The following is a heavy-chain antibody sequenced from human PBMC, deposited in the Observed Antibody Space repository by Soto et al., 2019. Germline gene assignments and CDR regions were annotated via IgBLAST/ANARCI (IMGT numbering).Heavy chain of an antibody. CDR3: TTDPTVTTNDY. CDR2: IKSKTDGGTT. CDR1: GFTFSNAW. V-gene: IGHV3-15*01. Sequence: PGWSLRLSCAASGFTFSNAWMSWVRQAPGKGLEWVGRIKSKTDGGTTDYAAPVKGRFTISRDDSKNTLYLQMNSLKTEDTAVYYCTTDPTVTTNDYWGQGTLVTVSS. J-gene: IGHJ4*02. D-gene: IGHD4-17*01.